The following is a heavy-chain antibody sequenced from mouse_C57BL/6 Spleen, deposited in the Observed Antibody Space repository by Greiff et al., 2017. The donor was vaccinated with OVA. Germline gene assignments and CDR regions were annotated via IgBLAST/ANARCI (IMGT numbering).Heavy chain of an antibody. J-gene: IGHJ2*01. CDR1: GYAFSSSW. CDR3: ARYNDSNLYFDY. Sequence: QVQLQQSGPELVKPGASVKISCKASGYAFSSSWMNWVKQRPGQGLEWIGRIYPGDGDTNYNGKFKGKATLTADKSSSTAYMQLSSLTSEDSAVYFCARYNDSNLYFDYWGQGTTLTVSA. V-gene: IGHV1-82*01. CDR2: IYPGDGDT. D-gene: IGHD2-5*01.